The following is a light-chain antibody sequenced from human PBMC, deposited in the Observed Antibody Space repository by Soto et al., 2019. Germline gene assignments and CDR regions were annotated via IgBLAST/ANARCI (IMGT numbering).Light chain of an antibody. J-gene: IGLJ2*01. V-gene: IGLV2-8*01. CDR1: GSDVGGYKY. CDR2: EVH. CDR3: SSYGGTNNLL. Sequence: QSALTQPPSASGSPGQSVTISCTGTGSDVGGYKYVSWYQQHPGKAPKLMIFEVHKRPSGVPDRFSGSKSGNTASLTVSGLQAEDEADYYCSSYGGTNNLLFGGGTKLTVL.